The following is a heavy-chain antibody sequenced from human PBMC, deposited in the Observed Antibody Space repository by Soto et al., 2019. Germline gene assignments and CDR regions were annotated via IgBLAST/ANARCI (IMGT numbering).Heavy chain of an antibody. V-gene: IGHV2-70*01. CDR1: GFSLSTSGMC. Sequence: SGPTLVNPTKTLTLTCTFSGFSLSTSGMCVSWIRQPPGKALEWLALIDWDDDKYYSTSLKTRLTISKDTSKNQVVLTMTNMDPVDTATYYCARICTAMATGLGMDVWGQGTTVTVS. CDR2: IDWDDDK. J-gene: IGHJ6*02. D-gene: IGHD5-18*01. CDR3: ARICTAMATGLGMDV.